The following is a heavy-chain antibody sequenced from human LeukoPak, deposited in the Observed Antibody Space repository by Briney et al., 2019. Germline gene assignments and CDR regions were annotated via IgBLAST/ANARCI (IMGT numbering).Heavy chain of an antibody. D-gene: IGHD6-19*01. J-gene: IGHJ4*02. Sequence: SQTLSLTCTVSGGSISSGGYYWSWIRQHPGKGLEWIGYIYYSGSTYYNPSLKSRVTISVDTSKNQFSLKLSSVTAADTAVYYCARITAVAGRGDYWGQGTLVTVSS. CDR1: GGSISSGGYY. CDR3: ARITAVAGRGDY. CDR2: IYYSGST. V-gene: IGHV4-31*03.